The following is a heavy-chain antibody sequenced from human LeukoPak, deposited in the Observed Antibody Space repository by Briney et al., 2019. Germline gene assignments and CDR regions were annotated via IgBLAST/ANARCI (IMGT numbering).Heavy chain of an antibody. CDR2: ISSSGTAI. CDR3: ARDGTLYEGYYYGLDY. Sequence: PGGSLRLSCAAPGFTFSDYYMTWIRQAPGKGLEWVSYISSSGTAIFYADSVKGRFTISRDNAKNSLYLQMNSLRAEDTAVYYCARDGTLYEGYYYGLDYWGQGSLVTVSS. CDR1: GFTFSDYY. D-gene: IGHD3-22*01. V-gene: IGHV3-11*01. J-gene: IGHJ4*02.